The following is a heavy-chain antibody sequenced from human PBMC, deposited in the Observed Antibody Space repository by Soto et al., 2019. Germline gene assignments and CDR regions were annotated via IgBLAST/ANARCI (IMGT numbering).Heavy chain of an antibody. J-gene: IGHJ4*02. CDR2: IYNSGST. V-gene: IGHV4-59*11. CDR1: GGSIRSHY. Sequence: SETLSLTCSVSGGSIRSHYWSWIRQPPGKGLEWIGYIYNSGSTNYTPSLKSRVTISIDTSKNQFSLKLSSVTAADTAVYYCAREERWPPYYFDFWGQGILVTVSS. CDR3: AREERWPPYYFDF.